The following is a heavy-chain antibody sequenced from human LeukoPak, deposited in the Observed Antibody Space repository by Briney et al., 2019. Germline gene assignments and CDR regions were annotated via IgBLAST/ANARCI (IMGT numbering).Heavy chain of an antibody. J-gene: IGHJ3*02. CDR2: ISWNSGSI. CDR1: GFTFDDYD. Sequence: GGSLRLSCAASGFTFDDYDMLWVRQAPGKGLEWVSGISWNSGSIVYADSVKGRFTISRDNAKNSLYLQMSSLRAEDTALYYCARYDDSSGYLRAFDIWGQGTMVTVSS. CDR3: ARYDDSSGYLRAFDI. D-gene: IGHD3-22*01. V-gene: IGHV3-9*01.